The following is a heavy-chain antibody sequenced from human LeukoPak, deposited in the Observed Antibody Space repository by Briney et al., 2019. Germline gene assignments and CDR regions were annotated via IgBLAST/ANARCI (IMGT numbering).Heavy chain of an antibody. CDR2: IYYSGST. V-gene: IGHV4-59*01. Sequence: PSETLSLTCTVSGGSISSYYWSWIRQPPGKGLEWIGYIYYSGSTNYNPSLKSRVTISVDTSKNQFSLKLSSVTAADTAVYYCARRTAQGYYYIDVWGKGTTVTVSS. J-gene: IGHJ6*03. CDR3: ARRTAQGYYYIDV. CDR1: GGSISSYY.